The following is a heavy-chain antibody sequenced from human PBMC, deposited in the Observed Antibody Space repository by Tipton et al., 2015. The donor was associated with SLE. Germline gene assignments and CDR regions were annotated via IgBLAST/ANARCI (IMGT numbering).Heavy chain of an antibody. CDR3: AMRVVSLYYYGMAV. Sequence: QSGPEVKKPGASVKVSCKASGYTFTSYGISWVRQAPGQGLEWMGWISAYNGNTNYAQKLQGRVTMTTDTSTSTAYMELRSLRSDDTAVYYCAMRVVSLYYYGMAVWGQGTTVTVSS. CDR1: GYTFTSYG. J-gene: IGHJ6*02. V-gene: IGHV1-18*01. CDR2: ISAYNGNT. D-gene: IGHD2-15*01.